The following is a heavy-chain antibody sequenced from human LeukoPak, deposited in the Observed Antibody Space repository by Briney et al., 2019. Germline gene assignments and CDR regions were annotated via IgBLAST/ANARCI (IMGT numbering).Heavy chain of an antibody. D-gene: IGHD6-13*01. V-gene: IGHV3-48*03. CDR3: ARASSSWYSAFDI. Sequence: GGSLRLSCAASGFTFSSYEMNWVRQAPGKGLEWVSYISSSGATIYYADSVKGRFTISRDSAKNSLYLQMNSLRAEDTAVYCCARASSSWYSAFDIWGQGTMVTVSS. J-gene: IGHJ3*02. CDR2: ISSSGATI. CDR1: GFTFSSYE.